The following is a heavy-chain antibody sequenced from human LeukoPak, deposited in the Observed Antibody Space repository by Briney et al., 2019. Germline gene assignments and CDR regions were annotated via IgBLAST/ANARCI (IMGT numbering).Heavy chain of an antibody. Sequence: ASVKVSCKASGGTFSSYAISWVRQAPGQGLEWMGIINPSGGSTSYGQKFQGRVTMTRDTSTSTVYMELSSLRIEDTAVYFCARGGGYNFGPAAYWGQGTLVTVSS. D-gene: IGHD5-18*01. CDR2: INPSGGST. V-gene: IGHV1-46*01. J-gene: IGHJ1*01. CDR3: ARGGGYNFGPAAY. CDR1: GGTFSSYA.